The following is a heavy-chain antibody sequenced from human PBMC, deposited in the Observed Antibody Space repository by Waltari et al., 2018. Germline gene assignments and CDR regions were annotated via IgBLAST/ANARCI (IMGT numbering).Heavy chain of an antibody. CDR3: ARERSDGSSWYYFDY. CDR2: IFSGGDT. J-gene: IGHJ4*02. V-gene: IGHV3-66*03. CDR1: GFIVSTKY. Sequence: EVQLVDSGGGLIQPGGSLRLSCAASGFIVSTKYMSWVRQAPGKGREWFSIIFSGGDTYDADAVKGRFTISRDNSKNTLYLQMNSLRAEDTAVYYCARERSDGSSWYYFDYWGQGTLVTVSS. D-gene: IGHD6-13*01.